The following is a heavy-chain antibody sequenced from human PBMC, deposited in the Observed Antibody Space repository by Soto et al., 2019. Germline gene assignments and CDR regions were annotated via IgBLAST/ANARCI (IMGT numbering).Heavy chain of an antibody. Sequence: QVQLVQSGAEVKKPGSSVKVSCKASGGTFSSYAISWVSQAPGQGLEWMGGIIPIFGTANYAQKFQGSVTITADETTSTAYMELSILRSEDTAVYYCARGINRCWPNYYYYGMDVWGQVTTVTVSS. J-gene: IGHJ6*02. D-gene: IGHD6-13*01. CDR2: IIPIFGTA. CDR1: GGTFSSYA. V-gene: IGHV1-69*01. CDR3: ARGINRCWPNYYYYGMDV.